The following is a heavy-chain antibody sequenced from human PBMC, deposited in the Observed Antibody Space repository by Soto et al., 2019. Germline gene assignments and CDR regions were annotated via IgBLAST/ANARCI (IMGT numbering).Heavy chain of an antibody. J-gene: IGHJ5*02. CDR2: ITSSSGSI. CDR1: GFTFASYA. V-gene: IGHV3-23*01. CDR3: AKMRDVRQGFDP. Sequence: EVQLLESGGGLVQPGGSLRLSCAASGFTFASYAMSWVRQAPGKGLEWVSAITSSSGSIYYADSVKGRFTISGDNSKNTLYLQRNSLRAEDTAVYYCAKMRDVRQGFDPWGQGSLVNVSS.